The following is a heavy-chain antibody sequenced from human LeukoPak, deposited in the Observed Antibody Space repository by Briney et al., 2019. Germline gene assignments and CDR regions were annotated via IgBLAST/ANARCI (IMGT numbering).Heavy chain of an antibody. CDR1: GYTFTGYY. CDR2: INPNSGGT. V-gene: IGHV1-2*02. CDR3: ARVVGADVLRFLEWLTPVDY. D-gene: IGHD3-3*01. J-gene: IGHJ4*02. Sequence: ASVKVSCKASGYTFTGYYMHWVRQAPGQGLEWMGWINPNSGGTNYAQKFQGRVTMTRDTSISTAYMELSRLRSDDTAVYYCARVVGADVLRFLEWLTPVDYWGQGTLVTVSS.